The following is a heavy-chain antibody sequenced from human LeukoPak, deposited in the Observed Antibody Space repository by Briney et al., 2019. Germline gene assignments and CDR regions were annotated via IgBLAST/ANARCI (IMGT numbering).Heavy chain of an antibody. V-gene: IGHV4-59*01. D-gene: IGHD4-17*01. CDR2: IYYSGST. CDR1: GGSISSYY. CDR3: ARGSTVTSLSY. Sequence: SETLSLTCTVSGGSISSYYWSWIRQPPGKGLEWIGYIYYSGSTNYNPSLKSRVSISVDTSQNQFSLKLRAVTAADTAVYYCARGSTVTSLSYWGQGTLVTVSS. J-gene: IGHJ4*02.